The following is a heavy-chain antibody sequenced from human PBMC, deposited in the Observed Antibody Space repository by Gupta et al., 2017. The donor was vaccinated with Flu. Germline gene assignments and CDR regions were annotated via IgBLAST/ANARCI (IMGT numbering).Heavy chain of an antibody. CDR2: FDPEDGET. D-gene: IGHD6-13*01. CDR3: ATDRYYSSSWSGPPSYYYYYGMDV. J-gene: IGHJ6*02. Sequence: QVQLVQSGAEVKKPGASVKVSCKVSGYTLTELSMPWVRQAPGKGFEWMGGFDPEDGETIYAQKFQGRVTMTEDTSTDTAYMELSSLRSEDTAVYYCATDRYYSSSWSGPPSYYYYYGMDVWGQGTTVTVSS. V-gene: IGHV1-24*01. CDR1: GYTLTELS.